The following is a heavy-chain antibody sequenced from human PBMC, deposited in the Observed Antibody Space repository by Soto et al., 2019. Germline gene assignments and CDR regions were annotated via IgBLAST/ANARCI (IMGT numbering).Heavy chain of an antibody. CDR1: GVSVMSYT. D-gene: IGHD1-1*01. Sequence: SGTRDLTSMVSGVSVMSYTWSWVRQPASKGLEWIAHISPRVSASYNSSLKSRVTISIDMSKNQFSLRLRSVTAADTAVYYCARDRPDNLNSFDAFDIWGPGTLVTVSS. V-gene: IGHV4-4*07. CDR3: ARDRPDNLNSFDAFDI. J-gene: IGHJ3*02. CDR2: ISPRVSA.